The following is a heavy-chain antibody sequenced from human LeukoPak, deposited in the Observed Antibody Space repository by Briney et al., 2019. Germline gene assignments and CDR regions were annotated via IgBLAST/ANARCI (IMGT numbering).Heavy chain of an antibody. CDR3: TTQAVAGEVDY. J-gene: IGHJ4*02. D-gene: IGHD6-19*01. V-gene: IGHV3-15*01. CDR1: GFTFSNAW. Sequence: GGSLRLSCAASGFTFSNAWMSWVRQAPGKGLEWVGRIKSKTDGGTTDYAAPVKGKFTVSRDDSKNTLYLQMNSLKTEDTAVYYCTTQAVAGEVDYWGQGTLVTVSS. CDR2: IKSKTDGGTT.